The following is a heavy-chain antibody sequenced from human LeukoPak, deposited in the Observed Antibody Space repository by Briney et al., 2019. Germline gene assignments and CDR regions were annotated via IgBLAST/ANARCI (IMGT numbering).Heavy chain of an antibody. CDR2: ISSSSTYI. V-gene: IGHV3-21*01. Sequence: PGGSLRLPCAASGFTFSSYSMKWVRQAPGKGLEWVSSISSSSTYIYHADSVKGRFTISRDNAKNSLYLHMNSLRAEDTAVYYCARDLVEYSSSPLDSWGQGTLVTVSS. CDR3: ARDLVEYSSSPLDS. J-gene: IGHJ4*02. D-gene: IGHD6-6*01. CDR1: GFTFSSYS.